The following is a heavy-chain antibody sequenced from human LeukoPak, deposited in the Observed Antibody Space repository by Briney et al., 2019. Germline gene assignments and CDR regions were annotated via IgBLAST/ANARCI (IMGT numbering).Heavy chain of an antibody. Sequence: GGSLRLSCAASGFTFSDYYMSWIRQAPGKGLEWVANINQDGSEKYYVDSVKGRFTISRDNAKNSLYLQMNSLRAEDTAVYYCARQWRELQLGYWGQGTLVTVSS. J-gene: IGHJ4*02. CDR3: ARQWRELQLGY. V-gene: IGHV3-7*01. CDR1: GFTFSDYY. D-gene: IGHD1-26*01. CDR2: INQDGSEK.